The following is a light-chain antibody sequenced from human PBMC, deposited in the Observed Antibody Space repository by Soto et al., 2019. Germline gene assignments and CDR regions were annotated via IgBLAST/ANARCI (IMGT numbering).Light chain of an antibody. Sequence: ILLTQTTAXLFXSXXXXXXXSXXASQNISNYLIWYQQKPGQAPRLLIYDVSNRATGIPARFSGSGSGTDFTLTISSLEPEHFAVYYCQQRSNWPRTFGQGTKVDIK. CDR2: DVS. V-gene: IGKV3-11*01. CDR3: QQRSNWPRT. J-gene: IGKJ1*01. CDR1: QNISNY.